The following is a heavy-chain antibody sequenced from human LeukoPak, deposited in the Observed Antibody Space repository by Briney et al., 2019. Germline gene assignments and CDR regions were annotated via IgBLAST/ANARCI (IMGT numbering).Heavy chain of an antibody. D-gene: IGHD1-26*01. CDR2: ISSSSSYI. J-gene: IGHJ4*02. Sequence: KPGGSLRLSCAASGFTFSSYSMNWVRQAPAKGLEWVSSISSSSSYIYYADSVKGRFTISRDNARNSLYLQMDNLRAEDTAFYFCARDGEIVGARFDYWGQGTLVTVSS. V-gene: IGHV3-21*04. CDR1: GFTFSSYS. CDR3: ARDGEIVGARFDY.